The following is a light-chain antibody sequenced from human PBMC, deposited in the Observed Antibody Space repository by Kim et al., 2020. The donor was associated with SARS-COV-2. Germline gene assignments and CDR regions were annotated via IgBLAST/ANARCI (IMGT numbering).Light chain of an antibody. J-gene: IGLJ3*02. V-gene: IGLV2-14*03. CDR1: SSDVGDYNY. Sequence: QSALTQPASVSGSPGQSITFSCTGTSSDVGDYNYVSWYQQHPGKAPKLMVYDVSTRPSGVSNRFSGSKSGNTASLTISGLQAEDEADYYCSSYTSSSTWVFGGVTQLTVL. CDR3: SSYTSSSTWV. CDR2: DVS.